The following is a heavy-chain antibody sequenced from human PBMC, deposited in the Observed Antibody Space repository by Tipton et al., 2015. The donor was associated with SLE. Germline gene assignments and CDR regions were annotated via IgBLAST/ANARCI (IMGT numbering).Heavy chain of an antibody. V-gene: IGHV4-59*11. CDR2: ISYTGTT. Sequence: TLSLTCTVSGASISTHYWSWIRQPPGKGLEWIGYISYTGTTNFNPSLKSRVTMSVATSKNQFSLSMTSVTAEDTAMYYCARDSAVNFWYFDLWGRGTLVTVSS. CDR1: GASISTHY. CDR3: ARDSAVNFWYFDL. J-gene: IGHJ2*01.